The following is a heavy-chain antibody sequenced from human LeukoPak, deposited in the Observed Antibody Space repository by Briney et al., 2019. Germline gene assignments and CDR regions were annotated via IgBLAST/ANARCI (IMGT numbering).Heavy chain of an antibody. V-gene: IGHV3-30*04. CDR3: ARGALRTEAFDY. CDR1: GFTFSTFA. D-gene: IGHD3/OR15-3a*01. CDR2: ISYDGSNK. J-gene: IGHJ4*02. Sequence: GGSLRLSFAASGFTFSTFAMHWVRQAPGKGLEWVAVISYDGSNKYYADSVKGRFTISRDNSKNTLYLQMNSLRAEDTAVYYCARGALRTEAFDYWGQGTLVTVSS.